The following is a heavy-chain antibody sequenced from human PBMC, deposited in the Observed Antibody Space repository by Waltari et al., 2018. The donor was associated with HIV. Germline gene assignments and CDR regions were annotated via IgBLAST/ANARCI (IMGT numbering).Heavy chain of an antibody. Sequence: QVQLQESGPGLVKPSQTLSLTCTVSGGSISSGDYYWSWIRQPPGKGLEGIGYIYYSGSTYYNPSLKSRVTISVDRSKNQFSLKLSSVTAADTAVYYCARDYLGKEGDGYNSRGSWGQGTLVTVSS. V-gene: IGHV4-30-4*08. D-gene: IGHD5-12*01. CDR2: IYYSGST. CDR3: ARDYLGKEGDGYNSRGS. CDR1: GGSISSGDYY. J-gene: IGHJ4*02.